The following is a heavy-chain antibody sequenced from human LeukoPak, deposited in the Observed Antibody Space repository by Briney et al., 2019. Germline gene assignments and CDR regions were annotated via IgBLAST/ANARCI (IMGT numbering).Heavy chain of an antibody. J-gene: IGHJ4*02. D-gene: IGHD5-18*01. V-gene: IGHV1-2*02. Sequence: ASVKVSCKASGYTFTGYYMHWVRQAPGQGLEWMGWINPNSGGTNYAQKFQGRVTMTRDTSFSTAYMELSRLRSDDTAVYYCARHVDTAMVQEDYWGQGTLVTVSS. CDR1: GYTFTGYY. CDR2: INPNSGGT. CDR3: ARHVDTAMVQEDY.